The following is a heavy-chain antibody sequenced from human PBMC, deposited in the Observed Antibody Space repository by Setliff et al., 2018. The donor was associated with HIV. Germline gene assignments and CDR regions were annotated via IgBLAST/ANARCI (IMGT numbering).Heavy chain of an antibody. V-gene: IGHV1-69*13. D-gene: IGHD5-18*01. Sequence: SVKVSCKASGGTFNNYAISWVRQAPGQGLEWMGGIIPILGTTNYAQKIQGRVKFSADESTGTAYMDLTRLRVDDTAIYYCARGTWMQAGWWFDSWGQGTQVTVSS. CDR3: ARGTWMQAGWWFDS. CDR2: IIPILGTT. CDR1: GGTFNNYA. J-gene: IGHJ5*01.